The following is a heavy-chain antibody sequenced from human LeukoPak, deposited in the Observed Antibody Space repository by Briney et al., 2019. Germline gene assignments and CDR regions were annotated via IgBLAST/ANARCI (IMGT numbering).Heavy chain of an antibody. CDR1: GYTFTGQY. CDR3: AREYGNLTMVTNFDI. D-gene: IGHD4-17*01. Sequence: ALVKVSCKASGYTFTGQYMHWVRQAPGQGLEWMGWINPNSGGTNYSQKFQGRVPMARDTSISTAYMELSSLRSDDTAVYYCAREYGNLTMVTNFDIWGQGTLVTVSS. CDR2: INPNSGGT. J-gene: IGHJ4*02. V-gene: IGHV1-2*02.